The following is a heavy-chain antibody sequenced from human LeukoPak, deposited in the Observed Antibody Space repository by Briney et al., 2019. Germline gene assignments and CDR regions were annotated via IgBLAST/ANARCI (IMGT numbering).Heavy chain of an antibody. Sequence: GGSLRLSCAASGFTFSSYAMSWVRQAPGKGLEWVSAISGSGGSTYYADSVKGRFTISRDNSKNTLYLQMNSLRAEDTAVYYCAKDQDYYDSSPNDYWGQGTLATVSS. CDR2: ISGSGGST. D-gene: IGHD3-22*01. CDR3: AKDQDYYDSSPNDY. V-gene: IGHV3-23*01. J-gene: IGHJ4*02. CDR1: GFTFSSYA.